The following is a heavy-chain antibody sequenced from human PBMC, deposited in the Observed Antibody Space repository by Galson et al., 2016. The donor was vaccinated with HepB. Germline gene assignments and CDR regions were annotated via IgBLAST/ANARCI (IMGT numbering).Heavy chain of an antibody. CDR1: GFTFSSYT. Sequence: SLRLSCAVSGFTFSSYTMNWVRQAPGKGLEWVSSISRSSSHIYYADSVKGRFTISRDNAENSLYLQMNSLRAEDTAVYYCTNSGISGYWGQGTLVTVSS. CDR2: ISRSSSHI. CDR3: TNSGISGY. V-gene: IGHV3-21*01. D-gene: IGHD3-10*01. J-gene: IGHJ4*02.